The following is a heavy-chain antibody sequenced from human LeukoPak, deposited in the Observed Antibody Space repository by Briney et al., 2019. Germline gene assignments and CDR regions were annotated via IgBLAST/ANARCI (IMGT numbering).Heavy chain of an antibody. CDR1: GGSFSGYY. CDR3: ASVGWESNWFDP. V-gene: IGHV4-34*01. Sequence: SETLSLTCAVYGGSFSGYYWSWIRQPPGKGLEWIGEINHSGSTNYNPSLKSRVTISVDTSKNQFSLKLSSVTAADTAVYYCASVGWESNWFDPWGQGTLVTVSS. D-gene: IGHD6-19*01. CDR2: INHSGST. J-gene: IGHJ5*02.